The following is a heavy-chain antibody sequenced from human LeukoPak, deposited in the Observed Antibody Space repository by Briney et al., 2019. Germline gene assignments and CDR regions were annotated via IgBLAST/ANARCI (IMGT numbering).Heavy chain of an antibody. CDR3: ARGWPKYYYGSGSLLDY. CDR1: GYSISSGYY. Sequence: SETLSLTCTVSGYSISSGYYWSWIRQPPGKGLEWIGEINHSGSTNYNPSLKSRVTISVDTSKNQFSLKLSSVTAADTAVYYCARGWPKYYYGSGSLLDYWGQGTLVTVSS. D-gene: IGHD3-10*01. V-gene: IGHV4-38-2*02. J-gene: IGHJ4*02. CDR2: INHSGST.